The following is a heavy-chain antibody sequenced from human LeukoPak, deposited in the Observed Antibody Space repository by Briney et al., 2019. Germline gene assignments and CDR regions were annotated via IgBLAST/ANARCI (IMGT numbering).Heavy chain of an antibody. Sequence: PGGSLRLSCAASGFTFSSYWMHWVRQAPGKGLVWVSRINSDGSSTSYADSVKGRFTISRDNAKNTLYLQMNSLRAEDTAVYCCARIPYYDFWSGYSDWGQGTLVTVSS. V-gene: IGHV3-74*01. J-gene: IGHJ4*02. CDR2: INSDGSST. D-gene: IGHD3-3*01. CDR1: GFTFSSYW. CDR3: ARIPYYDFWSGYSD.